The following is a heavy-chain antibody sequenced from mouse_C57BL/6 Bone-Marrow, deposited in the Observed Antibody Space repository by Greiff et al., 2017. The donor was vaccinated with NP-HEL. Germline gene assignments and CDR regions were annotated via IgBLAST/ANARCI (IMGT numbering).Heavy chain of an antibody. CDR3: AREDYYGSSYVDYAMDY. Sequence: VQLQQSGAELVRPGASVKLSCKASGYTFTDYYINWVKQRPGQGLEWIARIYPGSGNTYYNEKFKGKATLTAEKSSSTAYMQLSSLTSEDSAVYFCAREDYYGSSYVDYAMDYWGQGTSVTVSS. V-gene: IGHV1-76*01. J-gene: IGHJ4*01. CDR1: GYTFTDYY. CDR2: IYPGSGNT. D-gene: IGHD1-1*01.